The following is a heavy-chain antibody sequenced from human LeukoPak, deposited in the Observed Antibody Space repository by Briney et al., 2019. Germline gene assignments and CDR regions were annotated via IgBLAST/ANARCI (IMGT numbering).Heavy chain of an antibody. J-gene: IGHJ6*03. Sequence: SETLSLTCTVSGGSISSYYWSWIRQPPGKGLEWIGYIYYSGSTNYKSSLKSRVTISVDTSKNQLSLKLSSVTAADTAVYYCASTLNDYGDLYMDVWGKGTTVTISS. V-gene: IGHV4-59*08. CDR3: ASTLNDYGDLYMDV. D-gene: IGHD4-17*01. CDR2: IYYSGST. CDR1: GGSISSYY.